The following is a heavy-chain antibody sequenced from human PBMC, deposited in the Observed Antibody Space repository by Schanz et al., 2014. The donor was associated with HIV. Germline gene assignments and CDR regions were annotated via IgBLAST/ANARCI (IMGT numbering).Heavy chain of an antibody. D-gene: IGHD3-22*01. CDR2: TWYDGSNK. V-gene: IGHV3-30*02. Sequence: VQLLESGGGLIQPGGSLRLSCAASGFTFSGSAMQWVRQAAGKGLEWVAVTWYDGSNKYYADSGKGRFTISRDNSKNTLYLQMNRLRTEDTALYYCAKGASPYHDSSGFYPDYWSQGTLVTVSS. CDR3: AKGASPYHDSSGFYPDY. CDR1: GFTFSGSA. J-gene: IGHJ4*02.